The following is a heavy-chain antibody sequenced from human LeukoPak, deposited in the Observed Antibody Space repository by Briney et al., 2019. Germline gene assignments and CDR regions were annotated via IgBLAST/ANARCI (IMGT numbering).Heavy chain of an antibody. CDR2: ISSSSSYI. D-gene: IGHD3-9*01. V-gene: IGHV3-21*01. J-gene: IGHJ6*02. Sequence: GGSLRLSCAASGFTFSSYSMNWVRQAPGKGLEWVSSISSSSSYIYYADSVKGRFTISRDDAKNSLYLQMNSLRAEDTAVYYCARAHADYDILTGYLYYYYYGMDVWGQGTTVTVSS. CDR1: GFTFSSYS. CDR3: ARAHADYDILTGYLYYYYYGMDV.